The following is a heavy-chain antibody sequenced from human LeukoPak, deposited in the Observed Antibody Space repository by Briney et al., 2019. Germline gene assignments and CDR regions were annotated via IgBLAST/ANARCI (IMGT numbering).Heavy chain of an antibody. J-gene: IGHJ6*03. CDR3: AIVQYALLPGYLNYMEV. CDR2: INPNSGGT. V-gene: IGHV1-2*02. D-gene: IGHD3-9*01. Sequence: GASVKVSCKASGYTFTGYYMHWVRQAPGQGLEWMGWINPNSGGTNYAQKFQGRVTMTRDTSISTAYMELSRLRSEDTAIYYCAIVQYALLPGYLNYMEVWGKGTTVTISS. CDR1: GYTFTGYY.